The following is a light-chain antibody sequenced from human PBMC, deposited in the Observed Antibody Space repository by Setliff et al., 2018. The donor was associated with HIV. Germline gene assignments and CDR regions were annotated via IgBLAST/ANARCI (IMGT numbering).Light chain of an antibody. J-gene: IGLJ1*01. CDR2: EVS. V-gene: IGLV2-14*01. CDR3: SSFTSSGTYV. CDR1: SSDVGGYNY. Sequence: QSALTQPASVSGSPGQSITISCTGASSDVGGYNYVSWYQQHPGKAPKLMIYEVSNRPSGVSNRFSASKSGNTDSLTISVLQAEDDADYYCSSFTSSGTYVFGTGTKVTVL.